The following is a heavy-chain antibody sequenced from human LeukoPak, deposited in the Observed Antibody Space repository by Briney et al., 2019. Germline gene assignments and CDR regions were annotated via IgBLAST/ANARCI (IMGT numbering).Heavy chain of an antibody. D-gene: IGHD4-11*01. J-gene: IGHJ4*02. Sequence: GGSLRLSCAASGLTFSSSGMNWVRQAPGKGLEWVSLIDSSSAYIYYADSVKGRFTISRDNAKNSLYLEMNSLRAEDTALYYCARDTSQSNTVTYFDYWGQGTLVTVSS. CDR1: GLTFSSSG. CDR2: IDSSSAYI. CDR3: ARDTSQSNTVTYFDY. V-gene: IGHV3-21*01.